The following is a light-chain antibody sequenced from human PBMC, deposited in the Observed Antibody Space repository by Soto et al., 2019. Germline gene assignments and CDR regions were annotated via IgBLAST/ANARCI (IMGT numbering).Light chain of an antibody. Sequence: IQMPQNPSTLSASLGASLTITCRASQSISSWLAWYQQKPGKAPKLLIYEASSLESGVPSRFSGSGSGTEFTLTISSLQPDDFATYYCQQYNSYPWTFGQGTKVDIK. CDR3: QQYNSYPWT. CDR2: EAS. CDR1: QSISSW. V-gene: IGKV1-5*01. J-gene: IGKJ1*01.